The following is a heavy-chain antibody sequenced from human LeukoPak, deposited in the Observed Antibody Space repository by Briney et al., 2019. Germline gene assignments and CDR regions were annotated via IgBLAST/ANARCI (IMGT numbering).Heavy chain of an antibody. V-gene: IGHV3-53*01. J-gene: IGHJ6*03. CDR2: IYSGGST. CDR3: ARGNSYYYYYMDV. D-gene: IGHD4-11*01. CDR1: GFTFSSYA. Sequence: GGSLRLSCAASGFTFSSYAMSWVRQAPGKGLEWASVIYSGGSTYYADSVKGRFTISRDNSKNTLYLQMNSLRAEDSAVYYCARGNSYYYYYMDVWGKGTTVTASS.